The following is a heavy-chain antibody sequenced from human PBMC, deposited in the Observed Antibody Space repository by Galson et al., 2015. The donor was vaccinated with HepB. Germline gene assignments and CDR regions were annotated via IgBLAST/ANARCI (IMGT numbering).Heavy chain of an antibody. CDR1: GFSLSTSGMC. Sequence: PALVKPTQTLTLTCTFSGFSLSTSGMCVSWIRQPPGKALEWLALIDWDDDKYYSTSLKTRLTISKDTSKNQVVLTMTNMDPVDTATYYCARYYYDSSGYYPLFDYWGQGTLVTVSS. J-gene: IGHJ4*02. V-gene: IGHV2-70*01. CDR3: ARYYYDSSGYYPLFDY. CDR2: IDWDDDK. D-gene: IGHD3-22*01.